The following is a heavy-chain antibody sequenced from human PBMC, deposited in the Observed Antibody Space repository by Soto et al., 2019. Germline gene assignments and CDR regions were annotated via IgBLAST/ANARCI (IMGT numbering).Heavy chain of an antibody. Sequence: RRLSCAASGFTFTNFALTWVRQAPGQGLEWVSTISGSGSTAYYADSVKGRFTISRDNSKNTLYLRKSGLRVEDTAVYYCVKGADSSGNYFFDHWGQGTLVTVSS. D-gene: IGHD3-22*01. J-gene: IGHJ4*02. CDR1: GFTFTNFA. V-gene: IGHV3-23*01. CDR2: ISGSGSTA. CDR3: VKGADSSGNYFFDH.